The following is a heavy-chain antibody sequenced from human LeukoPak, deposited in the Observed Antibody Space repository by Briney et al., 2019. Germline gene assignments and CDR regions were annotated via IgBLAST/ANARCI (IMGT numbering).Heavy chain of an antibody. J-gene: IGHJ5*02. CDR1: GSSISSYY. CDR2: LYTSGST. D-gene: IGHD3-10*01. Sequence: PSETLSLTCTVSGSSISSYYWNWIRQPAGKGLEWIGRLYTSGSTNYNPSLKSRVTMSVDTSKNQFSLKLSSVTAADTAVYYCASGSGSYSHWFDPWGQGTLVTVSS. V-gene: IGHV4-4*07. CDR3: ASGSGSYSHWFDP.